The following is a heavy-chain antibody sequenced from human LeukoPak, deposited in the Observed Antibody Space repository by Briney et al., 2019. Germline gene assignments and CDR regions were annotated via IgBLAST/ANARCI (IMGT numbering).Heavy chain of an antibody. CDR2: INHSGSS. Sequence: PSETLSLTCAVYGGSFSGYYWSWIRQPPGKGLEWIGEINHSGSSNYNPSLKSRVTISVDTSKNQFSLKRSSVTAADTAVYYCARGKDGLYYYGSGTNTPRYYYGMDVWGQGTTVTVSS. J-gene: IGHJ6*02. V-gene: IGHV4-34*01. D-gene: IGHD3-10*01. CDR3: ARGKDGLYYYGSGTNTPRYYYGMDV. CDR1: GGSFSGYY.